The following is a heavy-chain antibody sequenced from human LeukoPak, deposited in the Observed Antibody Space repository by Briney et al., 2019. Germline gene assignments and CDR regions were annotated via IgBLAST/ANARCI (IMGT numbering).Heavy chain of an antibody. V-gene: IGHV3-21*01. CDR1: GFTFSSYA. CDR3: ASSPPTMSSGY. J-gene: IGHJ4*02. Sequence: PGGSLRLSCAASGFTFSSYAMHWVRQAPGKGLEWVSSISSSSSYIYYADSVKGRFTISRDNAKNSLYLQMNSLRAEDTAVYYCASSPPTMSSGYWGQGTLVTVSS. CDR2: ISSSSSYI. D-gene: IGHD3-22*01.